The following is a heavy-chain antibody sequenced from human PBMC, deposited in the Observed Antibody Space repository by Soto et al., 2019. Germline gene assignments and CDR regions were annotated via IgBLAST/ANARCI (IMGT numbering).Heavy chain of an antibody. Sequence: QPPGKELEWIGYIYYSGSTNYNPSLKSRVTISVATSKNSLYLQMNSLRAEDTAVYYCARDILIFFQSEDGIRDYLTVSAFLLNRSSDL. CDR2: IYYSGST. CDR3: ARDILIFFQSEDGIRDYLTVSAFLLNRSSDL. V-gene: IGHV4-59*12. J-gene: IGHJ2*01. D-gene: IGHD3-16*01.